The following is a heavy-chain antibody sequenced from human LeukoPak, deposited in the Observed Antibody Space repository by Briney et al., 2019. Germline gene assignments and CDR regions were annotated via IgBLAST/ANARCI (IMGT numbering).Heavy chain of an antibody. J-gene: IGHJ4*02. CDR3: ARVRDGSASDY. CDR2: ISSSGSTI. Sequence: PGGSLRLSCAASGFTFSSYEMNWVRQAPGKGLEWVSYISSSGSTIYYADSVKGRFTISRDNAKNSLYLQMNSLRAEDTAVYYCARVRDGSASDYWGQGTLVTVSS. D-gene: IGHD5-24*01. CDR1: GFTFSSYE. V-gene: IGHV3-48*03.